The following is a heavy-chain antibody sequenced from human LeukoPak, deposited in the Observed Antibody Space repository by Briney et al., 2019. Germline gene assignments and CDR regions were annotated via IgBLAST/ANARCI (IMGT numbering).Heavy chain of an antibody. Sequence: SETLSLTCAVYGGSFSGYYWSWIRQPPGKGPEWIGEINHSGSTNYNPSLKSRVTISVDTSKNQFSLKLSSVTAADTAVYYYASIPAAASGWYRSTPYYYYYYMDVWGKGTTVTVSS. CDR1: GGSFSGYY. V-gene: IGHV4-34*01. CDR3: ASIPAAASGWYRSTPYYYYYYMDV. CDR2: INHSGST. J-gene: IGHJ6*03. D-gene: IGHD6-19*01.